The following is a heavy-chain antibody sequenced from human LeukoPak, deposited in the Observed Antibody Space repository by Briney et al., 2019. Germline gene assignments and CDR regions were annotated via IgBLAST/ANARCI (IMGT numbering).Heavy chain of an antibody. V-gene: IGHV4-61*08. Sequence: SQTLSLTCSVSGGSISSSGYFWNWIRQPPGRGLEWIGYIYYSGSTNYNPSLKSRVTISVDTSKNQFSLKLSSVTAADTAVYYCARGLVVLYYYYYMDVWGKGTTVTVSS. D-gene: IGHD2-15*01. CDR1: GGSISSSGYF. CDR2: IYYSGST. J-gene: IGHJ6*03. CDR3: ARGLVVLYYYYYMDV.